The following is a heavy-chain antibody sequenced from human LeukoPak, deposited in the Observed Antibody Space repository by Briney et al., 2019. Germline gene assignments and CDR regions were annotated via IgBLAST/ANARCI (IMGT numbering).Heavy chain of an antibody. CDR1: GFTFDDHA. CDR3: AKDPYYYDSSGYYYPDY. D-gene: IGHD3-22*01. J-gene: IGHJ4*02. V-gene: IGHV3-43*02. CDR2: ISGDGGST. Sequence: GGSLRLSCAASGFTFDDHAMHWVRQAPGKGLEWVSLISGDGGSTYYADSVKGRFTISRDNSKNSLYLQMNSLRTEDTALYYCAKDPYYYDSSGYYYPDYWGQGTLVTVSS.